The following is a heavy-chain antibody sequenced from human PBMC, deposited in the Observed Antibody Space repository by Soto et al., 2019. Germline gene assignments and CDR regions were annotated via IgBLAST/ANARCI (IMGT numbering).Heavy chain of an antibody. CDR2: IYHSGST. V-gene: IGHV4-30-2*01. CDR3: ARVDYDYVWGSYRPYGMDV. D-gene: IGHD3-16*02. J-gene: IGHJ6*02. CDR1: VGSISSGGYS. Sequence: QLQLQESGSGLVKPSQTLSLTCAVSVGSISSGGYSWSWIRQPPGKGLEWIGYIYHSGSTYYNPSLKSRVTISVDRSTNQFSLKLSSVTAADTAVYYCARVDYDYVWGSYRPYGMDVWGQGTTVTVSS.